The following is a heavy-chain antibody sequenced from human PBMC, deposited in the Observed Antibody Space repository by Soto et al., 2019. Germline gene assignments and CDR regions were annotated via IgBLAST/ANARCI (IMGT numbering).Heavy chain of an antibody. Sequence: EVQLVESGGGLVQPGGSLRLSCAASGFTFDDYSMHWVRQAPGRGLEWVSGISWHSGSIDYADSVKDRFTISRDNAKNFLYLEMNSLRPEDTALYYCARGDLGAVAGYFEYWGQGTLVTVSS. CDR3: ARGDLGAVAGYFEY. CDR1: GFTFDDYS. J-gene: IGHJ4*02. CDR2: ISWHSGSI. V-gene: IGHV3-9*01. D-gene: IGHD6-19*01.